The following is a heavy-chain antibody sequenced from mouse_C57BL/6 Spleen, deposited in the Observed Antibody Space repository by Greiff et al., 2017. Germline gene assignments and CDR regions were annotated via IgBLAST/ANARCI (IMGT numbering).Heavy chain of an antibody. CDR2: INPNNGGT. V-gene: IGHV1-26*01. CDR3: ARRGTTVVAEYFDV. Sequence: EVQLQQSGPELVKPGASVKISCKASGYTCTDYYMNWVKQSHGKSLEWIGDINPNNGGTSYNQKFKGKATLTVDKSSSTAYMELRSLTSEDSAVYYCARRGTTVVAEYFDVWGTGTTVTVSS. CDR1: GYTCTDYY. D-gene: IGHD1-1*01. J-gene: IGHJ1*03.